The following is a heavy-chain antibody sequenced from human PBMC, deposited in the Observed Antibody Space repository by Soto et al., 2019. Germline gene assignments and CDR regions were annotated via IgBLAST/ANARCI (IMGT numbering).Heavy chain of an antibody. CDR3: ARRGNWNDGYYYYYGMDV. CDR1: GYGFTSWW. D-gene: IGHD1-1*01. V-gene: IGHV5-10-1*01. Sequence: VESLKISCKGGGYGFTSWWIIWVRRMPGKGLEWMGRIDPSDSYTNYSPSFQGHVTISADKSISTAYLQWSSLKASDTAMYYCARRGNWNDGYYYYYGMDVWGQGTTVTVS. J-gene: IGHJ6*02. CDR2: IDPSDSYT.